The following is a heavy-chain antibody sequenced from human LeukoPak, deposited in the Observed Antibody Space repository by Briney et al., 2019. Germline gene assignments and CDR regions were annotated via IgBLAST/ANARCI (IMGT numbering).Heavy chain of an antibody. J-gene: IGHJ4*02. Sequence: GGSLRLSCAASGFTFSNYWMHRVRQAPGKGLEWVSAISGSGGSTYYADSVKGRFTISRDNSKNTLYLQMNSLRAEDTAVYYCAILSIVVVTAGWFDYWGQGTLVTVSS. D-gene: IGHD2-21*02. CDR3: AILSIVVVTAGWFDY. V-gene: IGHV3-23*01. CDR2: ISGSGGST. CDR1: GFTFSNYW.